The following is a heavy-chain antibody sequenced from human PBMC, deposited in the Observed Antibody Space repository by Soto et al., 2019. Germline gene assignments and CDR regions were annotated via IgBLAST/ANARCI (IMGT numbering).Heavy chain of an antibody. CDR1: GGSISSGGYS. CDR2: IYHSGST. Sequence: QLQLQESGSGRVKPSQTLSLTCAVSGGSISSGGYSWSWIRQPPGKCLEWIGYIYHSGSTYYNPSLKSRVTISVDRSKNQLALKLSSVTAADTAVYYCARVPGPWGQGTLVTVSS. D-gene: IGHD3-10*01. CDR3: ARVPGP. J-gene: IGHJ5*02. V-gene: IGHV4-30-2*01.